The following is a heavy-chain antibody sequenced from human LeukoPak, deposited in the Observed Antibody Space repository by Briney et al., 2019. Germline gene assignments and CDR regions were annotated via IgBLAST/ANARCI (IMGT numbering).Heavy chain of an antibody. Sequence: GGSLRLSCAASGFTFGDYAMHWVRQAPGKGLEWVSGISWNSGTKVYADSVKGRFTISRDNVKKSLDLQMNSLRAEDTALYYCTRANSNWYFDLWGRGTLVFVSS. J-gene: IGHJ2*01. CDR1: GFTFGDYA. CDR3: TRANSNWYFDL. V-gene: IGHV3-9*01. CDR2: ISWNSGTK.